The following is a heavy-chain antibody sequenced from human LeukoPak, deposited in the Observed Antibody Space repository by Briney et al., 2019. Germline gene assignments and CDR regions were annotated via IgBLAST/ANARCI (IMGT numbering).Heavy chain of an antibody. CDR1: GGTFSSYA. CDR3: VRVGEVYQLLLGSFDY. Sequence: GASVKFSCEASGGTFSSYAISWVRQAPVRGLEWMGGIIPIFGTANYAQKFQGRVTITADESTSTAYTELSSLRSEDTAVYYCVRVGEVYQLLLGSFDYWGQGTLVTVSS. CDR2: IIPIFGTA. J-gene: IGHJ4*02. D-gene: IGHD2-2*01. V-gene: IGHV1-69*01.